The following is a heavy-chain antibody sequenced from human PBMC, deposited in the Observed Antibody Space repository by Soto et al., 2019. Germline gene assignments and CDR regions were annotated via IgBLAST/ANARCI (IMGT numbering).Heavy chain of an antibody. J-gene: IGHJ4*02. D-gene: IGHD1-26*01. CDR3: TSDLSFHHGSPQN. Sequence: GGSLRLSCTTSGFTFGDYPMSWFRQAPGKGLEWVGFIRSKTYGGTTEYAVSVKGRFSISRDDSKSIAYLQMNSLKIEDTAVYYCTSDLSFHHGSPQNWGQGTLVTVS. CDR1: GFTFGDYP. V-gene: IGHV3-49*03. CDR2: IRSKTYGGTT.